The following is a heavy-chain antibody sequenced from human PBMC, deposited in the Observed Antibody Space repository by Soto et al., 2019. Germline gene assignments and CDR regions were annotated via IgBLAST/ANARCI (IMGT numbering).Heavy chain of an antibody. D-gene: IGHD6-13*01. CDR3: ARPRVMQQLPLGEYHYGMDV. CDR2: IYPGDSDT. V-gene: IGHV5-51*01. Sequence: GESLKLYCKGSGYSFTSYWIGWVRQMPGKGLEWMGIIYPGDSDTRYSPSFQGQVTISADKPTSTAYLQWSSLKASDTAMYYCARPRVMQQLPLGEYHYGMDVWGQGTTVTVSS. J-gene: IGHJ6*02. CDR1: GYSFTSYW.